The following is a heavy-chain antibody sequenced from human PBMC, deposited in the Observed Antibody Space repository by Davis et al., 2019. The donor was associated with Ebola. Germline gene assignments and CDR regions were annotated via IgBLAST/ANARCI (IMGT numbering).Heavy chain of an antibody. D-gene: IGHD5-18*01. CDR3: VRGGGYLYVLDY. CDR2: IRSSSSSI. CDR1: GFTFFSYS. V-gene: IGHV3-48*02. J-gene: IGHJ4*02. Sequence: GESLKISCAASGFTFFSYSMNWVRQAPGKGLEWVSYIRSSSSSIYYADSVKGRFTISRDNAKNSLYLQMDSLRDEDTAVYYCVRGGGYLYVLDYWGQGTLVTVSS.